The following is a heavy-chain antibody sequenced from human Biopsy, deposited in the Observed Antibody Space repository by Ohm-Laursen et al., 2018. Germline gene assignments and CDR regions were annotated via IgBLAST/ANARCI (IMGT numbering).Heavy chain of an antibody. CDR3: AADINVWNVNY. D-gene: IGHD1-1*01. CDR2: ITSGGSTT. CDR1: GFTFSDYY. J-gene: IGHJ4*02. Sequence: GSLRLSCSASGFTFSDYYMSWIRQAPGKGLEWVSYITSGGSTTDYADSVKGRFTISRDNAKSSLFLQMNGLRAEDTAVYYCAADINVWNVNYWGQGTQVTVSS. V-gene: IGHV3-11*01.